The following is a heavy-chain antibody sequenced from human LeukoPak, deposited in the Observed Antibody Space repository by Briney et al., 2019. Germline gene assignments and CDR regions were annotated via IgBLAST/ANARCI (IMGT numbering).Heavy chain of an antibody. CDR3: AKDPPRYGGNLET. CDR1: GFIFSSYA. Sequence: PGGSLRLSCAASGFIFSSYAMSWVRQAPGKGLEWVSAISGSGGSTYYADSAKGRFTISRDNSKNTLYLQMNSLRAEDTAVYYCAKDPPRYGGNLETWFQGTLVTVSS. V-gene: IGHV3-23*01. D-gene: IGHD4-23*01. CDR2: ISGSGGST. J-gene: IGHJ5*02.